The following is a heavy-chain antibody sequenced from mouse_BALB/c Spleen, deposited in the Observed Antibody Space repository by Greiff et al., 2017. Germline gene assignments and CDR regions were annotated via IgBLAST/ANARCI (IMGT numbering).Heavy chain of an antibody. Sequence: VQLKESGPGLVKPSQSLSLTCTVTGYSITSDYAWNWIRQFPGNKLEWMGYISYSGSTSYNPSLKSRISITRDTSKNQFFLQLNSVTTEDTATYYCARSEDWFAYWGQGTLVTVSA. CDR2: ISYSGST. CDR3: ARSEDWFAY. CDR1: GYSITSDYA. V-gene: IGHV3-2*02. J-gene: IGHJ3*01.